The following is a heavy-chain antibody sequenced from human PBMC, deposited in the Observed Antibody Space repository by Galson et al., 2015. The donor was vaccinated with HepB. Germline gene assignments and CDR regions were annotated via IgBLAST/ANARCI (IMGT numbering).Heavy chain of an antibody. CDR1: GFTFRSYA. D-gene: IGHD1-1*01. CDR2: TPYDGSSK. J-gene: IGHJ3*02. Sequence: SLRLSCAASGFTFRSYAMHWVRQAPGKGLEWVAVTPYDGSSKYYADSVKGRFTISRDNAKNTLYLQMNSLRAEDTAVYYCAREIVAGTSPEDAFDIWGQGTMATVSS. V-gene: IGHV3-30-3*01. CDR3: AREIVAGTSPEDAFDI.